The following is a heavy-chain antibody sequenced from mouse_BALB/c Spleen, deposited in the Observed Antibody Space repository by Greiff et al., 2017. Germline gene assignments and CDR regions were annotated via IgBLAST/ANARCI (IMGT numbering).Heavy chain of an antibody. D-gene: IGHD1-1*01. CDR2: IDPANGNT. Sequence: VQLQQSGAELVTPGASVKLSCTASGFNIKDTYLHWVKQRPEQGLEWIGRIDPANGNTKYDPKFQGKATITADTSSNTAYLQLSSLTSEDTAVYYCARRDYYGSSYVIAYWGQGTLVTGSA. J-gene: IGHJ3*01. CDR3: ARRDYYGSSYVIAY. CDR1: GFNIKDTY. V-gene: IGHV14-3*02.